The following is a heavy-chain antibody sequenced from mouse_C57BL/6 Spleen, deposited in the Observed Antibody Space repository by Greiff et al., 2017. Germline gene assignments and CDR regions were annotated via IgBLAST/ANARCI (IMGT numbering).Heavy chain of an antibody. CDR2: IDAETGGT. Sequence: VQLQQSGADLVRPGASVTLSCKASGYTFTDYEMHWVKQTPVHGLEWIGAIDAETGGTAYNQKFKGQAILTADKSSSTAYMELRSLTSEDSAVYYGTRVGNWEASWFAYWGQGTLVTVSA. D-gene: IGHD4-1*01. V-gene: IGHV1-15*01. J-gene: IGHJ3*01. CDR1: GYTFTDYE. CDR3: TRVGNWEASWFAY.